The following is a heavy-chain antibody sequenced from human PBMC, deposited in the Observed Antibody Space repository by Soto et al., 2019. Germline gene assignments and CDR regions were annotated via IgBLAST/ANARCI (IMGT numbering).Heavy chain of an antibody. CDR3: ALRFCSWGDYYYIYMVV. CDR1: GYTFTSYY. J-gene: IGHJ6*02. CDR2: INPSGGST. D-gene: IGHD6-13*01. Sequence: GASVKVSCKASGYTFTSYYMHWVRQAPGQGLEWMGIINPSGGSTSYAQKFQGRVTMTRDTSTSTVYMELSSLRSEDAAVYYCALRFCSWGDYYYIYMVVLGQGITVTVSS. V-gene: IGHV1-46*01.